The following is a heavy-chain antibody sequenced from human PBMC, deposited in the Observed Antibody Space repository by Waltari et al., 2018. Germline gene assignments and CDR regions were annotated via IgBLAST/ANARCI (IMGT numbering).Heavy chain of an antibody. V-gene: IGHV4-61*02. CDR3: ESAQGGPGYYYGMDV. Sequence: QVQLQESGPGLVKPSQTLSLTCTVSGGSISSGSYYWSWIRQPAGKGLEWIGRIYTSGSNNYNHSLKSGVTISVDTSKNQFSLKLSSVTAADTAVYYCESAQGGPGYYYGMDVWGQGTTVTVSS. CDR1: GGSISSGSYY. CDR2: IYTSGSN. J-gene: IGHJ6*02. D-gene: IGHD3-9*01.